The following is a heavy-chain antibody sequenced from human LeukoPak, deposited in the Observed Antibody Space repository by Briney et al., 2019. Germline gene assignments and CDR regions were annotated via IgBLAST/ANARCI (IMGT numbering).Heavy chain of an antibody. V-gene: IGHV3-15*07. D-gene: IGHD3-22*01. CDR3: ATDFYDST. CDR2: IRSNPDGGTI. J-gene: IGHJ5*02. CDR1: GFTFSNAW. Sequence: GGSLRLSCATSGFTFSNAWMNWVRQAPGKGLEWVGRIRSNPDGGTIDYAAPVKGRFTLSRDDSKTTLYLQMNSLQTEDTAVYYCATDFYDSTWGQGTLVTVSS.